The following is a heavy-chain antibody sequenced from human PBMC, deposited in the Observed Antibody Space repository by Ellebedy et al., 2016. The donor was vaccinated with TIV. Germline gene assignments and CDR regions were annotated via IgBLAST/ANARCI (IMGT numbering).Heavy chain of an antibody. CDR3: ASSVHYYDSSGYRN. CDR1: GFSFSSYS. CDR2: ISSGSSTI. Sequence: GGSLRLSXLAPGFSFSSYSMNWVRQAPGKGLQWVSYISSGSSTIYYADSVKGRFTISRDNAKSSLYLQMNSLRAEDTAVYYCASSVHYYDSSGYRNWGQGTLVIVSS. J-gene: IGHJ4*02. V-gene: IGHV3-48*01. D-gene: IGHD3-22*01.